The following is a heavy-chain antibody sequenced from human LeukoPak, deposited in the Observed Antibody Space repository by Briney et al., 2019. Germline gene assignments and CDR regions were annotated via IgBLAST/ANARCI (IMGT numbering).Heavy chain of an antibody. V-gene: IGHV5-10-1*01. CDR3: ARSPRTPVYDSSGYYYFDY. CDR1: GYSFTSYW. D-gene: IGHD3-22*01. J-gene: IGHJ4*02. CDR2: IDPSDSYT. Sequence: GESLKISCKGSGYSFTSYWIGWVRQMPGKGLEWMGRIDPSDSYTNYSPSFQGHVTISADKSISTAYLQWSSLKASDTAMYYCARSPRTPVYDSSGYYYFDYWGQGTLVTVSS.